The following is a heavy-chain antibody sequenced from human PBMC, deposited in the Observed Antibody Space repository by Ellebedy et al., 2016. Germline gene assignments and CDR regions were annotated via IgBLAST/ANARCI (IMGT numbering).Heavy chain of an antibody. V-gene: IGHV3-33*01. J-gene: IGHJ4*02. Sequence: GESLKISCAASTFTFSSYGMHWVRQAPGKGLEWVAVIWYDGSNKYYADSVKGGFTISRDNSKNTLYLQMNSLRAEDTAVYYCARDRSAVQLWFGFDYWGQGTLVTVSS. D-gene: IGHD5-18*01. CDR2: IWYDGSNK. CDR1: TFTFSSYG. CDR3: ARDRSAVQLWFGFDY.